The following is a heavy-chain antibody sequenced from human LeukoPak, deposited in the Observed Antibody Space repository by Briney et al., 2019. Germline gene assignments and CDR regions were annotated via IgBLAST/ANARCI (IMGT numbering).Heavy chain of an antibody. D-gene: IGHD2/OR15-2a*01. V-gene: IGHV4-59*01. CDR1: GGSISSYY. CDR3: ARGSSMQGYRGYFDY. Sequence: PSETLSLTCTVSGGSISSYYWSWIRQPPGKGLEWIGYIYYSGSTNYNPSLKSRVTISVDTSKNQFSLKLSSVTAADTAVYCCARGSSMQGYRGYFDYWGQGTLVTVSS. CDR2: IYYSGST. J-gene: IGHJ4*02.